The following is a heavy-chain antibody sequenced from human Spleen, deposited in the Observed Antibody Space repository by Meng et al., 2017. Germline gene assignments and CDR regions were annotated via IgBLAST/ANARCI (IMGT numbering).Heavy chain of an antibody. J-gene: IGHJ4*02. CDR2: ISSSGSTT. V-gene: IGHV3-48*03. Sequence: GGSLRPSCAASGFTFSNYEMDWVCQAPGKGLEWVSHISSSGSTTYYADSVKGRFTIYRDNARNSLSLQINSLRAEDTAVYYCARASSDPNDFWSGKYYFDYCGQGTLVTVSS. CDR3: ARASSDPNDFWSGKYYFDY. D-gene: IGHD3-3*01. CDR1: GFTFSNYE.